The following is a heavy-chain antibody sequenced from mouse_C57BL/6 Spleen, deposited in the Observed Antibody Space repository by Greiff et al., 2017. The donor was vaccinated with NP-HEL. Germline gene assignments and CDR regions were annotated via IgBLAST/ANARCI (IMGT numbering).Heavy chain of an antibody. CDR3: ARRAMAHDAAY. Sequence: QVQLQQSGAELVRPGTSVKVSCKASGYAFTNYLIEWVKQRPGQGLEWIGVINPGSGGTNYNEKFKGKATLTADKSSSTAYMQLSSLTSEDSAVYFCARRAMAHDAAYWGQGTLVTVSA. D-gene: IGHD3-1*01. V-gene: IGHV1-54*01. CDR2: INPGSGGT. J-gene: IGHJ3*01. CDR1: GYAFTNYL.